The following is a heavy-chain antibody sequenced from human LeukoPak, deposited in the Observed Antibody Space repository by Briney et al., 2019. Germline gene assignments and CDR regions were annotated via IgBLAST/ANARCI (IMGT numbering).Heavy chain of an antibody. V-gene: IGHV1-18*01. Sequence: ASVKVSCKSSGYTYTTYGITWLRQAPGQGLVWMGWISVYNGKTKYAQKLQGRVIMTADTSTTTAYMELWSLRGDDTAIYYCARGGEGPYGNYAPDSWGQGTLVTVSS. CDR1: GYTYTTYG. CDR3: ARGGEGPYGNYAPDS. D-gene: IGHD3-10*01. CDR2: ISVYNGKT. J-gene: IGHJ5*01.